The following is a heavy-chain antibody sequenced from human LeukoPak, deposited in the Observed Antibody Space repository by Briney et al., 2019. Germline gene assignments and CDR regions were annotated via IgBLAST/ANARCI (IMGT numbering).Heavy chain of an antibody. J-gene: IGHJ4*02. Sequence: SQTLSLTCTVSGGSFSSGSYYWSWIRQPAGKGLEWIGRIYTSGSTNYNPSLKSRVTISVDTSKNPFSLKLSSVTAADTAVYYCARGGGDWGFHQSDYWGQGTLVTVSS. V-gene: IGHV4-61*02. D-gene: IGHD2-21*01. CDR2: IYTSGST. CDR3: ARGGGDWGFHQSDY. CDR1: GGSFSSGSYY.